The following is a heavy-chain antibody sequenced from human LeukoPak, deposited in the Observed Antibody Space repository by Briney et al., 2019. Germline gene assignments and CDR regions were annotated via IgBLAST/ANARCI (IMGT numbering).Heavy chain of an antibody. CDR2: IYYSGST. V-gene: IGHV4-39*07. CDR3: ARAKVDDYGDYVGMDV. CDR1: GGSMSSSSYY. J-gene: IGHJ6*02. Sequence: PSETLSLTCTVSGGSMSSSSYYWGWIRQPPGKGLECIGSIYYSGSTYYNPSLKSRVTISVDTSKNQFSLKLSSVTAADTAVYYCARAKVDDYGDYVGMDVWGQGATVTVSS. D-gene: IGHD4-17*01.